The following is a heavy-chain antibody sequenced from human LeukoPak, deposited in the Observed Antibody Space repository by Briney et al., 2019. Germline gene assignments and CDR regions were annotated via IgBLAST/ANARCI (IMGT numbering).Heavy chain of an antibody. J-gene: IGHJ4*02. CDR2: IIPIFGTA. Sequence: SVKVSCKASGGTFSSYAISWVRQAPGQGLEWMGGIIPIFGTANYAQKFQGRVTITADESTSTAYVELSSLRSEDTAVYYCARDRRDGYTLDYWGQGTLVTVSS. V-gene: IGHV1-69*13. CDR3: ARDRRDGYTLDY. CDR1: GGTFSSYA. D-gene: IGHD5-24*01.